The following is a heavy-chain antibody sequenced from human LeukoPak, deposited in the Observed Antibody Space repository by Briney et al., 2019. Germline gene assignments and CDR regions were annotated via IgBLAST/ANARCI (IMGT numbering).Heavy chain of an antibody. CDR1: GGTFSSYA. J-gene: IGHJ5*02. CDR2: IIPIFGTA. CDR3: ARAGFTSDYDSSGYHDNWFDP. Sequence: SVKVSCKASGGTFSSYAISWVRQAPGQGLEWMGGIIPIFGTANYAQKFQGRVTITADESTSTAYMEPSSLRSEDTAVYYCARAGFTSDYDSSGYHDNWFDPWGQGTLVTVSS. V-gene: IGHV1-69*13. D-gene: IGHD3-22*01.